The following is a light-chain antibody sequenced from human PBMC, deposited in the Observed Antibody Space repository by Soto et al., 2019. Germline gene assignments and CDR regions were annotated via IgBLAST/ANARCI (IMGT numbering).Light chain of an antibody. CDR2: AAS. CDR1: QGISNY. CDR3: QKYNSAPA. V-gene: IGKV1-27*01. J-gene: IGKJ5*01. Sequence: DIQMTQSPSSLSASVGDRVTITCRASQGISNYLAWYQQKPGKVPKLLIYAASTLQSGVPSRFSGSGSGTDCTLTISSLQPEDVATYYCQKYNSAPAFGQGTRLEIK.